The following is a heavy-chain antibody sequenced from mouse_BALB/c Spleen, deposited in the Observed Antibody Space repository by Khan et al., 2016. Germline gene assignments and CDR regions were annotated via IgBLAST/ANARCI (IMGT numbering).Heavy chain of an antibody. CDR2: ISDGGSYT. CDR3: ARDLSWYFDV. V-gene: IGHV5-4*02. CDR1: GFTFSDYY. J-gene: IGHJ1*01. Sequence: EVELVESGGGLVKPGGSLKLSCAASGFTFSDYYMYWVRQTPEKRLEWVATISDGGSYTYYPDSVKGRFTIPRDNAKNNLYLQMSSLKSEATAMYYCARDLSWYFDVWGAGTTVTVSS.